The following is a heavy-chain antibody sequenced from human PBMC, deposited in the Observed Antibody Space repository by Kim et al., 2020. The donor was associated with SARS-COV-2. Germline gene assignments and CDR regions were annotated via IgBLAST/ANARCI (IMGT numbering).Heavy chain of an antibody. Sequence: SRVTISVDTSKNQFSLKLSSVTAADTAVYYCARDQGRWLFETSNYYGMDVWGQGTTVTVSS. V-gene: IGHV4-31*02. J-gene: IGHJ6*02. CDR3: ARDQGRWLFETSNYYGMDV. D-gene: IGHD3-22*01.